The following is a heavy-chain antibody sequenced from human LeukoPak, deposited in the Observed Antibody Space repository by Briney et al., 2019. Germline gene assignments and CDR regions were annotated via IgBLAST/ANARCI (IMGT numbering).Heavy chain of an antibody. CDR1: GYTFTSYY. CDR3: ARVAAEVVGVPGAIGFGWLRRDYYYMDV. CDR2: INPSGGST. V-gene: IGHV1-46*01. J-gene: IGHJ6*03. D-gene: IGHD2-2*02. Sequence: ASVKVSCKASGYTFTSYYMHWVRQAPGEGLEWMGIINPSGGSTSYAQKFQGRVTMTRDMSTSTVYVELSSLRSEDTAVYYCARVAAEVVGVPGAIGFGWLRRDYYYMDVWGKGTTVTVSS.